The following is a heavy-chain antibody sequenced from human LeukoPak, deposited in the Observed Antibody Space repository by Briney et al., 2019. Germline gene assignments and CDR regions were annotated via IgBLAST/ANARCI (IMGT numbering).Heavy chain of an antibody. Sequence: GRSLRLSCAASGFTFSSYGMHWVRQAPGKGLEWVAVISYDGSDKHDADSVKGRFTISRDNSKNTLYLQMNSLRVEDTAVYYCAKDGDIAAAGYYFDYWGQGTLVTVSS. CDR1: GFTFSSYG. D-gene: IGHD6-13*01. J-gene: IGHJ4*02. CDR3: AKDGDIAAAGYYFDY. V-gene: IGHV3-30*18. CDR2: ISYDGSDK.